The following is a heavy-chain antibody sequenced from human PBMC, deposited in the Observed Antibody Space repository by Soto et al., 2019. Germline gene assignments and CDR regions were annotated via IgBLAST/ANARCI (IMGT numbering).Heavy chain of an antibody. V-gene: IGHV5-51*01. CDR2: TFPGDSDT. J-gene: IGHJ4*02. CDR3: ARNLAYCGGDCHGLDF. D-gene: IGHD2-21*02. CDR1: GYRFADYW. Sequence: GESLKISCKGSGYRFADYWIAWVRQMPGKGLEWMGVTFPGDSDTRYNPSFEGQVTFSADKSISAAYLQWTSLRASDSAIYYCARNLAYCGGDCHGLDFWGQGTLVTVS.